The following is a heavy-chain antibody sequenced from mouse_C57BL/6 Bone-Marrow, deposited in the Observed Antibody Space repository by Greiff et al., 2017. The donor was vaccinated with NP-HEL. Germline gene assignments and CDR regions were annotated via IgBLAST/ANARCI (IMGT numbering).Heavy chain of an antibody. V-gene: IGHV14-4*01. CDR1: GFNIKDDY. D-gene: IGHD1-1*01. CDR3: TTLLLRY. Sequence: EVQLVESGAELVRPGASVKLSCTASGFNIKDDYMHWVKQRPEQGLEWIGWIDPENGDTEYASKFQGKATITADTSSNTAYLQLSSLTSEDTAVYYCTTLLLRYWGQGTSVTVSS. CDR2: IDPENGDT. J-gene: IGHJ4*01.